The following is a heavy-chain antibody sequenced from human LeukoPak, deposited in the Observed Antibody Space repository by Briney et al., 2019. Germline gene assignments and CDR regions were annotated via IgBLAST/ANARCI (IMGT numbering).Heavy chain of an antibody. CDR2: IYHSGST. J-gene: IGHJ4*02. D-gene: IGHD6-6*01. CDR1: GGSISSGGYS. V-gene: IGHV4-30-2*01. CDR3: AREAPDEYSNHLDY. Sequence: SETLSHTCTVSGGSISSGGYSWSWIRQPTGKGLEWIGYIYHSGSTYYNPSLKSRVTISVDRSKNQFSLKLSSVTAADTAVYYCAREAPDEYSNHLDYWGQGTLVTVSS.